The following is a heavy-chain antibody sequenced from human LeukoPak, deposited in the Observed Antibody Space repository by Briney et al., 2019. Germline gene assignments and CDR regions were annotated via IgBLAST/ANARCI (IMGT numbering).Heavy chain of an antibody. D-gene: IGHD6-19*01. J-gene: IGHJ4*02. Sequence: GGSLRLSXAASGFTFSSYSMNWVRQAPGKGLEWVSSISSSSSYIYYADSVKGRFTISRDNAKNSLYLQMNSLRAEDTAVYYCARAEQWLEQFDYWGQGTLVTVSS. CDR2: ISSSSSYI. CDR3: ARAEQWLEQFDY. V-gene: IGHV3-21*01. CDR1: GFTFSSYS.